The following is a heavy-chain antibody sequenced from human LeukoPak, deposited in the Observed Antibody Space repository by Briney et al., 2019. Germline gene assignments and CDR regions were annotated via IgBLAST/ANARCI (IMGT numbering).Heavy chain of an antibody. CDR3: ARDERSVWVAYCSSASCSLDF. J-gene: IGHJ4*02. CDR2: ISFIIST. Sequence: GGSLRLSCAASGFNFSSFGVNWVRQGPGKGLEWVSGISFIISTWSADSVKGRFTISRDSSKNTVYLQMNSLRSDDAAVYYCARDERSVWVAYCSSASCSLDFWGQGTLVTVSS. V-gene: IGHV3-23*01. CDR1: GFNFSSFG. D-gene: IGHD2-2*01.